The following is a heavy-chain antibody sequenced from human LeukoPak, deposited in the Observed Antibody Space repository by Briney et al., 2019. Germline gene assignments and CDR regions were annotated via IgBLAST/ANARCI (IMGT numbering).Heavy chain of an antibody. CDR2: ISSSSSYI. Sequence: PGGSLRLSCAASGFTFSSYSMNWVRQAPGKGLEWVSSISSSSSYIYYADSVKGRFTISRDNAKNSLYLQMNSLRAEDTAVYCCARGHTLLWFGAGGPDYYYYMDVWGKGTTVTVSS. CDR1: GFTFSSYS. V-gene: IGHV3-21*01. D-gene: IGHD3-10*01. CDR3: ARGHTLLWFGAGGPDYYYYMDV. J-gene: IGHJ6*03.